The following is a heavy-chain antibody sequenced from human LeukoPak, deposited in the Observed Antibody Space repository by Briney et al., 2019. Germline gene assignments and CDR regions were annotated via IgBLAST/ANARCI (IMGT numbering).Heavy chain of an antibody. V-gene: IGHV3-23*01. J-gene: IGHJ1*01. CDR2: ISGSGGST. CDR3: AKVYYDRSGYYKPSVGAEYFQH. D-gene: IGHD3-22*01. Sequence: GGSLRLSCAASGFTFSSYAMSWVRQAPGKGLEWVSAISGSGGSTYYADSVKGRFTISRDNSKNTLYLQMNSLRAEDTAVYYCAKVYYDRSGYYKPSVGAEYFQHWGQGTLVTVSS. CDR1: GFTFSSYA.